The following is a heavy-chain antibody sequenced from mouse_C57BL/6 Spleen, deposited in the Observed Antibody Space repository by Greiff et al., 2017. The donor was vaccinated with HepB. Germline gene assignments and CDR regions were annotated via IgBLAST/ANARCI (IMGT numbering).Heavy chain of an antibody. D-gene: IGHD4-1*02. CDR1: GYTFTSYW. V-gene: IGHV1-5*01. CDR2: IYPGNSDT. J-gene: IGHJ4*01. Sequence: EVQLQQSGTVLARPGASVKMSCKTSGYTFTSYWMHWVKQRPGQGLEWIGAIYPGNSDTSYNQKFKGKAKLTAVTSASTAYMELSSLTNEDSAVYYCTRSPTGTYAMDYWGQGTSVTVSS. CDR3: TRSPTGTYAMDY.